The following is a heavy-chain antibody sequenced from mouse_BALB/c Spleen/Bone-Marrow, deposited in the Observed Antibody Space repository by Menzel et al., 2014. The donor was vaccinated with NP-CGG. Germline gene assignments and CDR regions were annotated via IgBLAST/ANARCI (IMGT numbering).Heavy chain of an antibody. CDR2: IRNKANGYAT. V-gene: IGHV7-3*02. CDR1: GFTFTDYY. CDR3: ARDGYYYGSRWVAY. Sequence: EVQGVESGGGLVQPGGSLRLSCAPSGFTFTDYYMSWVRQPPGKALEWLGFIRNKANGYATEYSASVKGRFTISRDNSQSILYLQMNTLRAEDSATYYCARDGYYYGSRWVAYWGQGTLVTVSA. J-gene: IGHJ3*01. D-gene: IGHD1-1*01.